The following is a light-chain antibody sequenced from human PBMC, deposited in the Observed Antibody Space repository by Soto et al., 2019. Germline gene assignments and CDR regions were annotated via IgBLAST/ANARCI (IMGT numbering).Light chain of an antibody. V-gene: IGLV2-8*01. CDR3: SSYAGSNNWV. J-gene: IGLJ3*02. CDR1: SSDVGGYNY. CDR2: EVN. Sequence: QSALTQTASVSGSPGQSITISCTGTSSDVGGYNYVSWYQQLPGKAPKLVIYEVNKRPSGVPDRFSGSKSGNTASLTVSGLQAEDEADYYCSSYAGSNNWVFGGGTKVTVL.